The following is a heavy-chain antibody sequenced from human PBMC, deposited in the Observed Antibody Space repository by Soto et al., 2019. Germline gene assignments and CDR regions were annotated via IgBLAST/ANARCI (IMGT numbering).Heavy chain of an antibody. V-gene: IGHV3-30*18. D-gene: IGHD2-2*01. CDR1: GFTFSSYG. CDR3: AKDLKVPAARQGFYY. J-gene: IGHJ4*02. Sequence: QVQLVESGGGVVQPGRSLRLSCAASGFTFSSYGMHWVRQAPGKGLEWVAVISYDGSNKYYADSVKGRFTISRDNSKNTLYLQMNSLRAEDTAVYYCAKDLKVPAARQGFYYWGQGTLVTVSS. CDR2: ISYDGSNK.